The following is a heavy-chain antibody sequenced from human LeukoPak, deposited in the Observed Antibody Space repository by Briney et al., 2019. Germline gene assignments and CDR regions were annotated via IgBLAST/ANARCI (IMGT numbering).Heavy chain of an antibody. CDR2: INHSGST. Sequence: SETLSLTCAVYGGSFSGYYWNWIRQPPGKGLEWIGEINHSGSTNYNPSLKSRVTISVDTSKNDFSLKLSSVTAADTAVYFCKKGTAYDILTGYYKERYFDYWGQGTLVTVSS. J-gene: IGHJ4*02. CDR1: GGSFSGYY. CDR3: KKGTAYDILTGYYKERYFDY. D-gene: IGHD3-9*01. V-gene: IGHV4-34*01.